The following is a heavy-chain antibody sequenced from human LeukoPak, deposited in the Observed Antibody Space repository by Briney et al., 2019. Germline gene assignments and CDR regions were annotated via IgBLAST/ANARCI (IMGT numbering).Heavy chain of an antibody. D-gene: IGHD3-22*01. J-gene: IGHJ4*02. Sequence: SETLSLTCTVSGGSISSNSYYWSWIRQPPGKGLEWIGYIYYSGSTNYNPSLKSRVTISVDTSKNQFSLKLRSVTAADTAVYYCARGYDNSGYILDYWGQGTLVTVSS. CDR2: IYYSGST. CDR1: GGSISSNSYY. V-gene: IGHV4-61*01. CDR3: ARGYDNSGYILDY.